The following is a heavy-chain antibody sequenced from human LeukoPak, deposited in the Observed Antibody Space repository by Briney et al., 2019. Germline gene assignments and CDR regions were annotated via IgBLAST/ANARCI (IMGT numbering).Heavy chain of an antibody. J-gene: IGHJ4*02. CDR1: GYTFTTSY. Sequence: ASVNVSCKASGYTFTTSYIHWVRQAAGQGLEWMGIINPSGDSTRYAQKFQGRVTMTRDTSTSTVYMELSSLKSEDTAVYYCARDQRSLDDWGQGTLVTVSS. V-gene: IGHV1-46*01. CDR2: INPSGDST. CDR3: ARDQRSLDD.